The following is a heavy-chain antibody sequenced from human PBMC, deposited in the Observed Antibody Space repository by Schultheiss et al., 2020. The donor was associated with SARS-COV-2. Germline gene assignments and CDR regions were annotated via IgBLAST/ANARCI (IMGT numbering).Heavy chain of an antibody. Sequence: GESLKISCAASGFTFSNAWMSWVRQAPGKGPEWVSAISGSGGSTYYVDSVKGRFTISRDNSKNTLYLQMNSLRAKDTAVYYCAVHVDVAMADDYWGQGTLGTVSS. CDR3: AVHVDVAMADDY. J-gene: IGHJ4*02. CDR1: GFTFSNAW. V-gene: IGHV3-23*01. D-gene: IGHD5-18*01. CDR2: ISGSGGST.